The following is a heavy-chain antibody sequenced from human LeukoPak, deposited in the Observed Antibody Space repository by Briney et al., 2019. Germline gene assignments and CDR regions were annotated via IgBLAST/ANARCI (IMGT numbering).Heavy chain of an antibody. CDR3: AREGRWLQLGNDY. CDR2: IYTSGST. J-gene: IGHJ4*02. D-gene: IGHD5-24*01. V-gene: IGHV4-38-2*02. CDR1: GYSISSGYY. Sequence: SETLSLTCTVSGYSISSGYYWGWIRQPPGKGLEWIGRIYTSGSTNYNPSLKSRVTMSVDTSKNQFSLKLSSVTAADTAVYYCAREGRWLQLGNDYWGQGTLVTVSS.